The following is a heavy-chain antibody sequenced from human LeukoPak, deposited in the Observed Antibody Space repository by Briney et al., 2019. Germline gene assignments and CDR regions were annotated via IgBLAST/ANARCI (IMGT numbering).Heavy chain of an antibody. CDR3: ARGYYDRSGSSNPLDS. CDR1: GGSISSGDYY. CDR2: VHYTGKT. D-gene: IGHD3-22*01. V-gene: IGHV4-61*08. Sequence: SQTLSLTCTVSGGSISSGDYYWSWIRQPPGKRLEWVGYVHYTGKTNYNPSLNNRATISVDMSKNQFSLTLTSVTLADTAVYYCARGYYDRSGSSNPLDSWGQGTLVTVSA. J-gene: IGHJ4*02.